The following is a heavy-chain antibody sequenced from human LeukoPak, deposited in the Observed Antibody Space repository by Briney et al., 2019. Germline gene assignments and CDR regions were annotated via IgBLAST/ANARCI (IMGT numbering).Heavy chain of an antibody. Sequence: SETLSLTCAVYGGSFSGYYRTWIRQPPGKGLEWIGEINDSGSTNYNPSLKSRVTISVDTSKNQFSLKLNSVTAADMAVYYCARRPYYYDTSTYWGSYYYYYMDVWGKGTTVTISS. V-gene: IGHV4-34*01. CDR1: GGSFSGYY. CDR3: ARRPYYYDTSTYWGSYYYYYMDV. D-gene: IGHD3-22*01. CDR2: INDSGST. J-gene: IGHJ6*03.